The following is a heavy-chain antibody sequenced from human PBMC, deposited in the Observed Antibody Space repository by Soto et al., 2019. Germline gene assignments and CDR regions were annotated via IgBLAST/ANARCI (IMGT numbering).Heavy chain of an antibody. V-gene: IGHV3-9*01. CDR2: ISWNSGSI. CDR3: AKDSIPRAAAGTTIDY. D-gene: IGHD6-13*01. CDR1: GFTFDDYA. J-gene: IGHJ4*02. Sequence: EVQLVESGGGLVQPGRSLRLSCAASGFTFDDYAMHWVRQAPGKGLEWVSGISWNSGSIGYADSVKGRFTISRDNAKNSLYLQINSLRAEDTALYYCAKDSIPRAAAGTTIDYWGQGTLVTVSS.